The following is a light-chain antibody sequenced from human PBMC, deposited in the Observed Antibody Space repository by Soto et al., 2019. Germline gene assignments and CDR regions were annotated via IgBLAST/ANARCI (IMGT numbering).Light chain of an antibody. CDR3: MQGTHSPPT. CDR2: KVS. V-gene: IGKV2-30*01. Sequence: DIVMSQSPLSLPVTLGQPSSISCRSSESLVNDDGKTYLNWFQQRPGKSPRRLIYKVSNRGSGVSDRFRGSGSGSNFTLKISRVEAEDLVVYYCMQGTHSPPTFGQGTKVDIK. J-gene: IGKJ1*01. CDR1: ESLVNDDGKTY.